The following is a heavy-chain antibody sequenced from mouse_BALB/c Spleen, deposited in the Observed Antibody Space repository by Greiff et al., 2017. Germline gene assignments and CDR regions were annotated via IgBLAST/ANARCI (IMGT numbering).Heavy chain of an antibody. D-gene: IGHD2-4*01. V-gene: IGHV1-7*01. CDR2: INPSTGYT. CDR3: ARWMITNFDY. J-gene: IGHJ2*01. Sequence: VQLQQSGAELAKPGASVKMSCKASGYTFTSYWMHWVKQRPGQGLEWIGYINPSTGYTEYNQKFKDKATLTADKSSSTAYMQLSSLTSEDSAVYYCARWMITNFDYWGQGTTLTVSS. CDR1: GYTFTSYW.